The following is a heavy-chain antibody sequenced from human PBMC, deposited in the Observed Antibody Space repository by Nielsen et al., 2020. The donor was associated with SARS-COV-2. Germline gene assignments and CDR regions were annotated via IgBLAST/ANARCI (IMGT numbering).Heavy chain of an antibody. V-gene: IGHV3-48*03. D-gene: IGHD3-10*01. Sequence: GESLKISCAASGFTFSSYEMNWVRQAPGKGLEWVSYISSSGSTIYYADSVKGRFTISRDNAKNSLYLQMNSLRAEDTAVYYCAREDYGSGSPTPYFDYWGQGTLVTVSS. CDR2: ISSSGSTI. J-gene: IGHJ4*02. CDR1: GFTFSSYE. CDR3: AREDYGSGSPTPYFDY.